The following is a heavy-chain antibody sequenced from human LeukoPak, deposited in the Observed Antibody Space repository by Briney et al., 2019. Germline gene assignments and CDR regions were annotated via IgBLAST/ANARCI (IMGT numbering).Heavy chain of an antibody. CDR1: GFTFSSYA. J-gene: IGHJ4*02. CDR2: ISGSGGAT. Sequence: GGSLRLSCAASGFTFSSYAMSWVRQPPGKGLEWVSVISGSGGATYYADSVKGRFTISRDNSKNTLCLQMNSLRAEDTAVYYCARAAMVRGVDYFDSWGQGTLVTVSS. V-gene: IGHV3-23*01. CDR3: ARAAMVRGVDYFDS. D-gene: IGHD3-10*01.